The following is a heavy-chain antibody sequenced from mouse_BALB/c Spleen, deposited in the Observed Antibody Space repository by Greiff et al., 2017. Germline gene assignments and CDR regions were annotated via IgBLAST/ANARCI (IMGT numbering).Heavy chain of an antibody. V-gene: IGHV5-9-4*01. CDR3: AREAYYYRGPMDY. CDR1: GFTFSSYA. J-gene: IGHJ4*01. Sequence: EVHLVESGGGLVKPGGSLKLSCAASGFTFSSYAMSWVRQSPEKRLEWVAEISSGGSYTYYPDTVTGRFTISRDNAKNSLYLEMSSLRSEDTAMYYCAREAYYYRGPMDYWGQGTSVTVSS. CDR2: ISSGGSYT. D-gene: IGHD2-12*01.